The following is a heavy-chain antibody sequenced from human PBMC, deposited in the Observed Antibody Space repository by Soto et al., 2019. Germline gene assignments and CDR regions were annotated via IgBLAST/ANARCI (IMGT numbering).Heavy chain of an antibody. CDR3: ASDPPSLATVSDTGGGLDD. V-gene: IGHV1-69*02. Sequence: QVQLVQSGAEVKKPGSSVKVSCKASGGTFSSYTISWVRQAPGQGLEWMGRIIPILGIANYAQKFQGRVVITADKRPSSACMGLSSLRSEDTAVYYCASDPPSLATVSDTGGGLDDWGQGTLVTVSS. D-gene: IGHD4-17*01. J-gene: IGHJ4*02. CDR1: GGTFSSYT. CDR2: IIPILGIA.